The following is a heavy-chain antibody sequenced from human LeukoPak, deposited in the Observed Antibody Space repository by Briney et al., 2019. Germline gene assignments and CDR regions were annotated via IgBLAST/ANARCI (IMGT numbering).Heavy chain of an antibody. CDR2: ISWNANKI. V-gene: IGHV3-20*04. Sequence: GGSLRLSCVASGFTFDDYAMSWVRQDPGMGLEYVSGISWNANKIGYADSVKGRFTISRDNAKNSLFLQMNSLRAEDTAVYYCAKSNGYGLVDIWGQGTMVTVSS. CDR3: AKSNGYGLVDI. J-gene: IGHJ3*02. CDR1: GFTFDDYA. D-gene: IGHD3-10*01.